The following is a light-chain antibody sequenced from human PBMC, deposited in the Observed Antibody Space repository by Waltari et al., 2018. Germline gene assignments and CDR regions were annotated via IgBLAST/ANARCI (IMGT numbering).Light chain of an antibody. CDR3: SSYAGSNNVV. CDR1: SSDVGGYNY. Sequence: QSALTQPPSASGSPGQSVTIPCTGTSSDVGGYNYVSWYQQHPGKAPKFMIYEVSKRPSGVPDRFSGSKSGNTASLTVSGLQAEDEADYYCSSYAGSNNVVFGGGTKLTVL. J-gene: IGLJ2*01. V-gene: IGLV2-8*01. CDR2: EVS.